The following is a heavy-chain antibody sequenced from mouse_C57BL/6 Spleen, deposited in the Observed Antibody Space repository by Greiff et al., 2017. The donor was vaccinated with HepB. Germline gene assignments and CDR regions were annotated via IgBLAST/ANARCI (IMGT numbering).Heavy chain of an antibody. V-gene: IGHV14-4*01. CDR1: GFNIKDDY. Sequence: EVQLQESGAELVRPGASVKLSCTASGFNIKDDYMHWVKQRPEQGLEWIGWIDPENGDTEYASKFQGKATITADTSSNTAYLQLSSLTSEDTAVYYCTRRYFDVWGTGTTVTVSS. CDR3: TRRYFDV. CDR2: IDPENGDT. J-gene: IGHJ1*03.